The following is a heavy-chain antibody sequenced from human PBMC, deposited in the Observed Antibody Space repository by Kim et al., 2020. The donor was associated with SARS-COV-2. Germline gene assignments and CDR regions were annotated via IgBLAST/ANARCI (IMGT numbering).Heavy chain of an antibody. Sequence: SETLSLTCTVSGGSMNDYYWNWIRQPPGKGLEWIGYMHYSGSTSYNPSLKSRVTISVDTSKNQFSLKMTSVTAADTAVYYCARSRQLRGGLEHWGQGTL. D-gene: IGHD6-6*01. CDR3: ARSRQLRGGLEH. V-gene: IGHV4-59*13. CDR2: MHYSGST. J-gene: IGHJ4*02. CDR1: GGSMNDYY.